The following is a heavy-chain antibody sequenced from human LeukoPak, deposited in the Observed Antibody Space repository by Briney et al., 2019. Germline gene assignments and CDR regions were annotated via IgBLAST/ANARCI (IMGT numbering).Heavy chain of an antibody. J-gene: IGHJ3*02. D-gene: IGHD2-2*02. CDR1: GFTFSSYA. CDR3: AKTDCSSTNCYSMAFDI. V-gene: IGHV3-23*01. CDR2: ISASGGRT. Sequence: GGSLRPSCAASGFTFSSYAMTWVRQAPGKGLEWVSAISASGGRTYFADSVKGRFTISRDSSKNTLYLQMNSLRAEDTAVYHCAKTDCSSTNCYSMAFDIWGQGTMVTVSS.